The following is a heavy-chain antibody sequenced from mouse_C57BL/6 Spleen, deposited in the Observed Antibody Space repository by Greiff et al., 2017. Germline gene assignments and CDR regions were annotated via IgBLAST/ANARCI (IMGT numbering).Heavy chain of an antibody. Sequence: QVQLKQPGAELVMPGASVKLSCKASGYTFTSYWMHWVKQRPGQGLEWIGEIDPSDSYTNYNQKFKGKSTLTVDKSSSTAYMQLSSLTSEDSAVYYCARYDYGGYAMDYWGQGTSVTVSS. CDR1: GYTFTSYW. CDR3: ARYDYGGYAMDY. CDR2: IDPSDSYT. V-gene: IGHV1-69*01. J-gene: IGHJ4*01. D-gene: IGHD2-4*01.